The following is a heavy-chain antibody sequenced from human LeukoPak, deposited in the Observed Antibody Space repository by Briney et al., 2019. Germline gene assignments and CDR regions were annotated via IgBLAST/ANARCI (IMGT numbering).Heavy chain of an antibody. CDR1: GGSISSYY. CDR2: IYYSGST. D-gene: IGHD6-19*01. V-gene: IGHV4-59*12. J-gene: IGHJ5*02. CDR3: ARVGSGWYLNWFDP. Sequence: PSETLSLTCTVSGGSISSYYWSWIRQPPGKGLEWIGYIYYSGSTNYNPSLKSRVTISVDTSKNQFSLKLSSVTAADTAVYYCARVGSGWYLNWFDPWGQGTLVTVSS.